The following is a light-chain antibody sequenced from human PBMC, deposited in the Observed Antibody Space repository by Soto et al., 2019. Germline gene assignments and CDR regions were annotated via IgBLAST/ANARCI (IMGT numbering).Light chain of an antibody. CDR1: QSISSY. CDR3: QQYNTWQT. CDR2: AAS. Sequence: DIQMTQSPSSLSASVGDRVTITCRASQSISSYLNWYQQKPGKAPKLLIYAASSLQSGVPSRFSGSGSGTDFTLTISSLQSEDFAVYYCQQYNTWQTFGQGTKVEMK. V-gene: IGKV1-39*01. J-gene: IGKJ1*01.